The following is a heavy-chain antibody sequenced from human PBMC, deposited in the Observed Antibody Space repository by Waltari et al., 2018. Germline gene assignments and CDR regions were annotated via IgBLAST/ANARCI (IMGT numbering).Heavy chain of an antibody. J-gene: IGHJ6*02. D-gene: IGHD6-19*01. V-gene: IGHV1-46*01. CDR3: AKDGTGWKHPTGAYYYYGLDV. CDR1: GYTFTSYY. Sequence: QVQLVQSGAEMKKPGASVKVSCKASGYTFTSYYMHWVRQAPGQGLAWMGIINPSGGSTSYAQKFQGRVTMTRDTSTSTVYMELSSLRVEDTAVYYCAKDGTGWKHPTGAYYYYGLDVWGPGTTVTVS. CDR2: INPSGGST.